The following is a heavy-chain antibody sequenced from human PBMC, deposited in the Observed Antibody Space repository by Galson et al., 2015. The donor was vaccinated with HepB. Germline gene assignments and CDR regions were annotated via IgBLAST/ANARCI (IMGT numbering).Heavy chain of an antibody. Sequence: SVKVSCKASGYTFTSYGVSWVRQAPGQGLEWMGWITAYNGNTKYAQKLQGRVTMTTDTSTTTAYMELGSLRSDDTAVYYCAREGWGRELRWSDGMDVWGQGTTVTVSS. CDR3: AREGWGRELRWSDGMDV. CDR2: ITAYNGNT. V-gene: IGHV1-18*04. CDR1: GYTFTSYG. J-gene: IGHJ6*02. D-gene: IGHD4-23*01.